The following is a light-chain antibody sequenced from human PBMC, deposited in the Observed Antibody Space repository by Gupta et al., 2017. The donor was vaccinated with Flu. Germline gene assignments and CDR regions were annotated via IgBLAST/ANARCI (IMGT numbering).Light chain of an antibody. Sequence: DVVMTQSPLSLPVSLGQPASISCRSSQSLEYSDGDTYLTWFHQRPGQSPRRLIYKVSNRDSGVPDRFSGSGSGTDSTLKISRVEAEDVGVYYCMQTTRWPTFGQGTKLEIK. CDR3: MQTTRWPT. J-gene: IGKJ2*01. V-gene: IGKV2-30*01. CDR2: KVS. CDR1: QSLEYSDGDTY.